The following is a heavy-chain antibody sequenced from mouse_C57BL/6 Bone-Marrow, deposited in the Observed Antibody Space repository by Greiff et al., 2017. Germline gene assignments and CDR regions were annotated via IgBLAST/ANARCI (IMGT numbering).Heavy chain of an antibody. CDR1: GYTFPSYW. CDR2: IDPSDSYT. J-gene: IGHJ2*01. D-gene: IGHD1-2*01. Sequence: VQLQQPGAELVMPGASVKLSCKASGYTFPSYWMHWVKQRPGQGLAWIGEIDPSDSYTNYNQKFKGKSTLTVDKSSSTAYMQLSSLTSEDSAVYYCARRLEGLDYWGQGTTLTVSS. CDR3: ARRLEGLDY. V-gene: IGHV1-69*01.